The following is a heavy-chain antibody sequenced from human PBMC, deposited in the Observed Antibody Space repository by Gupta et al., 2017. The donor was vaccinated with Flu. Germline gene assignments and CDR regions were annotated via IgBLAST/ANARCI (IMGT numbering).Heavy chain of an antibody. V-gene: IGHV3-11*01. D-gene: IGHD3-3*01. Sequence: SYISSSGSPIYYAASVKGRFTISRDNAKNSLYLQMNSRRAEDPAVYYCARPNYDFWSGYPGGWGYYYYYMDVWGKGTTVTVSS. CDR2: ISSSGSPI. J-gene: IGHJ6*03. CDR3: ARPNYDFWSGYPGGWGYYYYYMDV.